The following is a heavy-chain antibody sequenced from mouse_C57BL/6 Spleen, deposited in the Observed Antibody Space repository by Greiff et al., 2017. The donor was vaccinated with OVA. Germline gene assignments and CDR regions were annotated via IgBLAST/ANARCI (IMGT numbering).Heavy chain of an antibody. CDR3: VRHEGGDGSPFAY. J-gene: IGHJ3*01. CDR2: IRSKSNNYAT. V-gene: IGHV10-1*01. Sequence: EVQWVESGGGLVQPKGSLKLSCAASGFSFNTYAMNWVRQAPGKGLEWVARIRSKSNNYATYYADSVKDRFTISRDDSESMLYLQMNNLKTEDTAMYYWVRHEGGDGSPFAYWGQGTLVTVSA. CDR1: GFSFNTYA. D-gene: IGHD2-3*01.